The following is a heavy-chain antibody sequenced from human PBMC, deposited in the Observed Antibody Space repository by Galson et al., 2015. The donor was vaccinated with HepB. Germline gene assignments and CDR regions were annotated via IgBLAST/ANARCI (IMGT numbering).Heavy chain of an antibody. CDR3: ITHLQLETTDYASLGPGLFDV. CDR2: IDHGRRET. Sequence: SVKVSCKVSGYGLTEFSVHWVRQPPGRGLEWLGTIDHGRRETIYAQSFQDRLIMTEDTSIGIAYLNLRSLTSEDTAFYYCITHLQLETTDYASLGPGLFDVWGQGTLVTVSP. V-gene: IGHV1-24*01. CDR1: GYGLTEFS. D-gene: IGHD2-8*01. J-gene: IGHJ3*01.